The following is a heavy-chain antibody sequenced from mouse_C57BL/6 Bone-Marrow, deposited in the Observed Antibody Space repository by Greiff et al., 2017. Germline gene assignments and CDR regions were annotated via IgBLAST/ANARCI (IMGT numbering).Heavy chain of an antibody. Sequence: EVQLQQSGPELVKPGASVKISCKASGYSFTGYYMHWVKQSSEKSLEWIGEINPSTGGTSYNQKFKGKATLTVDKSSSTAYMQLKSLTSEDSAVYYCAREGLTTVVYFDYWGQGTTLTVSS. CDR3: AREGLTTVVYFDY. D-gene: IGHD1-1*01. CDR2: INPSTGGT. CDR1: GYSFTGYY. V-gene: IGHV1-43*01. J-gene: IGHJ2*01.